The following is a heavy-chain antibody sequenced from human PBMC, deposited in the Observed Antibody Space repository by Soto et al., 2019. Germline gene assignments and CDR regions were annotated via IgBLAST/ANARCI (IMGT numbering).Heavy chain of an antibody. CDR3: ARERREYGFDI. V-gene: IGHV3-7*01. J-gene: IGHJ3*02. Sequence: EVQLVESGGGLVQPGGSLRLSCVASGFTFSSYWMSWVRQAPGKGLEWVANIKQDGSEKYYVDSVKGRFTISRDNAKNSLYLQMNSLRAEDTAVFYCARERREYGFDIWGQGTMVTVSS. CDR2: IKQDGSEK. D-gene: IGHD3-10*01. CDR1: GFTFSSYW.